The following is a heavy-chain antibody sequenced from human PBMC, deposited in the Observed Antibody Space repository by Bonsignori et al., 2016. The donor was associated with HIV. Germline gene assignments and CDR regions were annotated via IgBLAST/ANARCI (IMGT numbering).Heavy chain of an antibody. CDR3: ARALPGGSSGYLDY. CDR2: ISSSSSYI. Sequence: WIRQPPGKGLEWVSSISSSSSYIYYADSVKGRFTISRDNAKNSLYLQMNSLRAEDTAVYYCARALPGGSSGYLDYWGQGTLVTVSS. J-gene: IGHJ4*02. V-gene: IGHV3-21*01. D-gene: IGHD3-22*01.